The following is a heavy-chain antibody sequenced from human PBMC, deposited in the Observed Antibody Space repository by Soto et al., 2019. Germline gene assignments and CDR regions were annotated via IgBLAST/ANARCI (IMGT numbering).Heavy chain of an antibody. CDR2: IYYRGTT. Sequence: SETLSLTCTVSGGSIISYYWSWIRQPPGKGLEWIGYIYYRGTTNYNPSLRSRVTISVDTSKNQFSLKLRSVTPADTAVYYCARDSGYGDPFDYWGQGTLVTVS. CDR1: GGSIISYY. J-gene: IGHJ4*02. V-gene: IGHV4-59*01. D-gene: IGHD4-17*01. CDR3: ARDSGYGDPFDY.